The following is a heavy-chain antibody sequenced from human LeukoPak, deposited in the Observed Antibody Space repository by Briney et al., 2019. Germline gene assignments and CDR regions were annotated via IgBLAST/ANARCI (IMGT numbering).Heavy chain of an antibody. V-gene: IGHV3-21*06. J-gene: IGHJ4*02. CDR3: AIEDYYDSSGYDY. CDR1: GFTFSSYS. Sequence: GGSLRLSCAASGFTFSSYSMNWVRQAPGKGLEWVSSISSRSSYIYYADSVKGRFTISRDNAKNSLYLQMNSLRAEDTAVYYCAIEDYYDSSGYDYWGQGTLVTVSS. CDR2: ISSRSSYI. D-gene: IGHD3-22*01.